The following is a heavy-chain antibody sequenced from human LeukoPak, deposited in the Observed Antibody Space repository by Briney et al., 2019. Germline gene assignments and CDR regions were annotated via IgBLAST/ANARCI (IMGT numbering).Heavy chain of an antibody. Sequence: PGGSLRLSCAASAFTFSVYSMNWVRQAPGKGLEWVSYISSSSTTIYYADSVKGRFTISRDNAKNSLHLQMNSLRDEDTAVYYCAREIRGGTFDYWGQGTLVTVSS. V-gene: IGHV3-48*02. J-gene: IGHJ4*02. D-gene: IGHD3-10*01. CDR1: AFTFSVYS. CDR2: ISSSSTTI. CDR3: AREIRGGTFDY.